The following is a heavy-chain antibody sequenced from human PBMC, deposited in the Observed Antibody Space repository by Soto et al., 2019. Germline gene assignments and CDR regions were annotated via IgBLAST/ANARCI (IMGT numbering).Heavy chain of an antibody. CDR3: ARHSSSSLSAFDI. V-gene: IGHV5-51*01. CDR2: IYPGDSDT. Sequence: GESLKISCKGSGYSFTSYWIGWVRQMPGKGLEWMGIIYPGDSDTRYSPSFQGQVTFSADKSISIAYLQWSSLKASDTAMYFCARHSSSSLSAFDIWGQGTMVTVSS. D-gene: IGHD6-13*01. J-gene: IGHJ3*02. CDR1: GYSFTSYW.